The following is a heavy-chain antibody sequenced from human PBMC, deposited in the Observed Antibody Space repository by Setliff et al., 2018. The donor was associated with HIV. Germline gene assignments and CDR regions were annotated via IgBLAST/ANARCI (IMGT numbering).Heavy chain of an antibody. CDR1: GFTFSNYW. Sequence: PGGSLRLSCAASGFTFSNYWMNWVRQAPGKGLVWVSRINSDGSRTSYADSVKGRFTISRDNAKNTLYLQMNSLRAEDTSVYYCARRGNSYGSLYYYYYMDVWGKGTTVTVSS. V-gene: IGHV3-74*01. D-gene: IGHD5-18*01. J-gene: IGHJ6*03. CDR3: ARRGNSYGSLYYYYYMDV. CDR2: INSDGSRT.